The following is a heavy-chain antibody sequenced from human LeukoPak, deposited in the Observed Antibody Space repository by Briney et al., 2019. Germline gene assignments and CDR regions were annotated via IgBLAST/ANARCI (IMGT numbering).Heavy chain of an antibody. J-gene: IGHJ5*02. CDR3: ARLASIVVVPGCWFDP. CDR2: MYYSGST. Sequence: KPSETLSLTCTVSGGSISTYYWSWIRQPPGKGLECIGYMYYSGSTNYSPSLKSRVTISVDTSKNQFSLKLSSVTAADTAVYYCARLASIVVVPGCWFDPWGQGTLVTVSS. D-gene: IGHD2-2*01. V-gene: IGHV4-59*01. CDR1: GGSISTYY.